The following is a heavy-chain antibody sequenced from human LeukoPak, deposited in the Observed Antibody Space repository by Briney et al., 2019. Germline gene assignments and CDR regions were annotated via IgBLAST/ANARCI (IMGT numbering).Heavy chain of an antibody. CDR1: GFTFSSYA. D-gene: IGHD2-2*01. V-gene: IGHV3-30*04. J-gene: IGHJ6*04. Sequence: PGGSLRLSCAASGFTFSSYAMHWVRQAPGKGLEWVGVISYDGSNKYYADSVKGRFTISRDNSKNTPYLQMNSLRAEDTAVYYCARDPTIVVVPCGMDVWGKGTTVTVSS. CDR2: ISYDGSNK. CDR3: ARDPTIVVVPCGMDV.